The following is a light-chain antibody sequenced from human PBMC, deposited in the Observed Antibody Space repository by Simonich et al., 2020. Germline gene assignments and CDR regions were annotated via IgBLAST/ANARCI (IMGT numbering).Light chain of an antibody. CDR3: QQYNSYWT. CDR1: QSVSSN. V-gene: IGKV3-15*01. J-gene: IGKJ1*01. Sequence: EIVMTQSPATLSVSPGERATISCRASQSVSSNLAWYQQKPGQAPRLLIYGASTRATCIPARFSGSGSGTEFTLTISSMQSEDFAVYYCQQYNSYWTFGQGTKVEIK. CDR2: GAS.